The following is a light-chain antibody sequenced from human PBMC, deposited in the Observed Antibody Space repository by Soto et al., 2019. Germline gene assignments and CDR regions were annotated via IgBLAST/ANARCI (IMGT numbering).Light chain of an antibody. V-gene: IGKV3-15*01. Sequence: EIVMTQSPATLSVSPGERATLSCRASQSVSTNLAWYQQKPGQAPRLLMYGASTRATGIPARFSGSGSGTEFTLTISSLQSEDFAVSYCQQYHNWPPYTFGQGTKLEIK. CDR2: GAS. CDR1: QSVSTN. CDR3: QQYHNWPPYT. J-gene: IGKJ2*01.